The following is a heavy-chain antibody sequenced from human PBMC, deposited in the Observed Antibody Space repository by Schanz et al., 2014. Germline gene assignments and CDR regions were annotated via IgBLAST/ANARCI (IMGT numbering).Heavy chain of an antibody. J-gene: IGHJ4*02. CDR1: GFTFRDYY. Sequence: QEQLVESGGGLVKPGGSLRLSCAASGFTFRDYYMSWIRQAPGKGLEWVSDISSGSSYANYAGSVKGRFSISRDYSKNTLYLQMSSLRAEDTAIYYCAKLSSSGRLAGYFDYWGQGALVTVSS. V-gene: IGHV3-11*05. D-gene: IGHD6-19*01. CDR3: AKLSSSGRLAGYFDY. CDR2: ISSGSSYA.